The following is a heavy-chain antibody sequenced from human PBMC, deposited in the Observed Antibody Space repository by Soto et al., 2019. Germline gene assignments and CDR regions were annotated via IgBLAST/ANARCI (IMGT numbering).Heavy chain of an antibody. CDR3: ARGPARRCSSTSCLYYFDY. CDR2: IIPILGIA. J-gene: IGHJ4*01. V-gene: IGHV1-69*04. CDR1: GYTFTSYG. D-gene: IGHD2-2*01. Sequence: GASVKVSCKASGYTFTSYGISWVRQAPGQGLEWMGRIIPILGIANYAQKFKGRVTITADKSTSTAYMELSSLRSEDTAVYYCARGPARRCSSTSCLYYFDYWG.